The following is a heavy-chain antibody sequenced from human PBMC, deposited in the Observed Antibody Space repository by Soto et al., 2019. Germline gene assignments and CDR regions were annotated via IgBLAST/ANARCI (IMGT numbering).Heavy chain of an antibody. Sequence: ASETLSLTCAVSSVSISSSNWRSLIRPPPGKALEWIGEIYHSGSTNYNPSLKSCVTISVDKSKNQFSLKLSSVTAADTAVYYFARAVGDSYGYYYYYYMDVWGKGTTVTVSS. CDR2: IYHSGST. D-gene: IGHD5-18*01. CDR3: ARAVGDSYGYYYYYYMDV. CDR1: SVSISSSNW. J-gene: IGHJ6*03. V-gene: IGHV4-4*02.